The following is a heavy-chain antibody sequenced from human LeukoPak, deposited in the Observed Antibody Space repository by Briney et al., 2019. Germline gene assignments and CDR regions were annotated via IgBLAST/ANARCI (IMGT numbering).Heavy chain of an antibody. J-gene: IGHJ4*02. D-gene: IGHD6-19*01. V-gene: IGHV3-21*01. CDR1: GFTFSSYS. CDR2: ISSSSSYI. Sequence: GGSLRLSCAASGFTFSSYSMNWVRQAPGKGLEWVSSISSSSSYIYYADSVKGRFTISRDNAKNSLYLQMNSLRAGDTAVYYCASQGIAVAGTPPYWGQGTLVTVSS. CDR3: ASQGIAVAGTPPY.